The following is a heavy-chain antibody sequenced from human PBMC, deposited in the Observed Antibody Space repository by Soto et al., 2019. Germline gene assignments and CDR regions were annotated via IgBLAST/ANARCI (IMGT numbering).Heavy chain of an antibody. J-gene: IGHJ5*02. CDR3: AGRRLLWFGELGWFDP. D-gene: IGHD3-10*01. CDR2: INHSGST. Sequence: QVQLQQWGAGLLKPSETLSLTCAVYGGSFSGYYWSWIRQPPGKGLEWIGEINHSGSTNYNPSLKSRVTISVDTSKNQFSLKLSSVTAADTAVYYCAGRRLLWFGELGWFDPWGQGTLVTVSS. V-gene: IGHV4-34*01. CDR1: GGSFSGYY.